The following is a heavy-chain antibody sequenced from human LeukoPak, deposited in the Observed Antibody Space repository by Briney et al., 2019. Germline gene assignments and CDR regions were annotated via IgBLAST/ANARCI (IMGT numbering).Heavy chain of an antibody. V-gene: IGHV1-18*01. J-gene: IGHJ4*02. CDR3: AAPQPRYFDWLLLDY. Sequence: ASVKVSCKASGYTFTSYGISWVRQAPGQGLEWMGWISAYNGNTNYAQKLQGRVTMTTDTSTSTAYMELRGLRSDDTAVYYCAAPQPRYFDWLLLDYWGQGTLVTVSS. D-gene: IGHD3-9*01. CDR2: ISAYNGNT. CDR1: GYTFTSYG.